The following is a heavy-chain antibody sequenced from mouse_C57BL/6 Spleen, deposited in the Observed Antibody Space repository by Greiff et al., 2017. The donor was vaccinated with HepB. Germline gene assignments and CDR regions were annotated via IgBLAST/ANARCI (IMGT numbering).Heavy chain of an antibody. V-gene: IGHV1-50*01. CDR3: ARWGGGYFDV. J-gene: IGHJ1*03. CDR2: IDPSDSYT. CDR1: GYTFTSYW. Sequence: VQLQQPGAELVKPGASVKLSCKASGYTFTSYWMQWVKQRPGQGLEWIGEIDPSDSYTNSNQKFKGKATLTVYTSSSTAYMQLSSLTSEDSAVYYGARWGGGYFDVWGTGTTVTVSS.